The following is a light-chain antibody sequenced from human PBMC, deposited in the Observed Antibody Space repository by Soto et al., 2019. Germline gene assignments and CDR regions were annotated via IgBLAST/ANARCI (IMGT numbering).Light chain of an antibody. J-gene: IGLJ2*01. CDR2: DVY. V-gene: IGLV2-14*01. Sequence: QSALTQPASVSGCPGQSITISCTGTRSDIGAYNYVSWFQQNPGKAPKCMIYDVYSRPSGVSHRFSGSKSANTASLTISGLQAEDEAVYYCTSYTTTNTLALGGGTQLTVL. CDR1: RSDIGAYNY. CDR3: TSYTTTNTLA.